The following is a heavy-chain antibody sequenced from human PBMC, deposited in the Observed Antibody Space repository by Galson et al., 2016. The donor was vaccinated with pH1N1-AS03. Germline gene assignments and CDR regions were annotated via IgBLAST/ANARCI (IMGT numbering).Heavy chain of an antibody. J-gene: IGHJ4*02. V-gene: IGHV3-53*01. D-gene: IGHD5-24*01. Sequence: SLRLSCAASGFTISNNYMSCVRQAPGKGLAGVSRTYTGGDTFYTASVSGRFTISRDDSKNTLYLQMSSLRAAETAMYYCARVDSSTYSDGGVPFDCWGQGTLVTVSS. CDR2: TYTGGDT. CDR1: GFTISNNY. CDR3: ARVDSSTYSDGGVPFDC.